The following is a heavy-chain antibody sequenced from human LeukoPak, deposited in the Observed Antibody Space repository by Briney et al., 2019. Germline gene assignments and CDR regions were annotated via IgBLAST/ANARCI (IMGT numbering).Heavy chain of an antibody. CDR1: GFTFSSYA. J-gene: IGHJ4*02. CDR2: ISYDGINK. V-gene: IGHV3-30-3*01. Sequence: GGSLRLSCAASGFTFSSYAMSWVRQAPGKGLEWVALISYDGINKYYADSVKGRFTISRDNSKNTLHLLMHSLRPEDTAVYYCAREAYDSSAYYFDYWGQGALVTVSS. D-gene: IGHD3-22*01. CDR3: AREAYDSSAYYFDY.